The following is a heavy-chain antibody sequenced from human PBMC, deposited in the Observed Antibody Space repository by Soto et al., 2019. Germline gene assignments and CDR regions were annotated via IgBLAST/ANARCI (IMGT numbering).Heavy chain of an antibody. CDR3: AKPIQYYDILTGYYPGDAFDI. CDR2: ISGSGGST. CDR1: GFTFSSYA. V-gene: IGHV3-23*01. Sequence: GGSLRLSCAASGFTFSSYAMSWVRQAPGKGLEWVSAISGSGGSTYYADSVKGRFTISRDNSKNTLYLQMNSLRAEDTAVYYCAKPIQYYDILTGYYPGDAFDIWGQGTMVTVSS. D-gene: IGHD3-9*01. J-gene: IGHJ3*02.